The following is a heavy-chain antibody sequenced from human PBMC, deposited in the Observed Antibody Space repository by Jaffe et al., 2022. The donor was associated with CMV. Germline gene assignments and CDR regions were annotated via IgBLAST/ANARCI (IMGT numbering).Heavy chain of an antibody. V-gene: IGHV3-48*03. J-gene: IGHJ4*02. CDR2: ISSSGSTI. D-gene: IGHD5-18*01. CDR1: GFTFSSYE. CDR3: ARMDTAMAPDY. Sequence: EVQLVESGGGLVQPGGSLRLSCAASGFTFSSYEMNWVRQAPGKGLEWVSYISSSGSTIYYADSVKGRFTISRDNAKNSLYLQMNSLRAEDTAVYYCARMDTAMAPDYWGQGTLVTVSS.